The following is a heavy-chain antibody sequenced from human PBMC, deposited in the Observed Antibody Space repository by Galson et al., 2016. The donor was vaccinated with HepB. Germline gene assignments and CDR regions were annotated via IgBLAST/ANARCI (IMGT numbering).Heavy chain of an antibody. CDR2: IKQDGSEK. V-gene: IGHV3-7*01. CDR3: ARATHTITYYYDSSGYKVDAFDI. Sequence: SLRLSCAASGFTFSSYSMTWVRQAPGKGLEWVANIKQDGSEKYYVDSVKDRFTISRDNAKNSLYLQMNSLRAEDTAVYYCARATHTITYYYDSSGYKVDAFDIWGQGTMVTVSS. J-gene: IGHJ3*02. CDR1: GFTFSSYS. D-gene: IGHD3-22*01.